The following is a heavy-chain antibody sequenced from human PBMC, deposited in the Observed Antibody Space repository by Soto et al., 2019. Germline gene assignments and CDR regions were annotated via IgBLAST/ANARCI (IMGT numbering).Heavy chain of an antibody. D-gene: IGHD2-15*01. CDR3: AGGTGCLSDS. CDR2: IEQDGSDK. V-gene: IGHV3-7*05. J-gene: IGHJ4*02. CDR1: GFTFSSYW. Sequence: GGSLRLSCAASGFTFSSYWMNWVRQAPGKGLEWVANIEQDGSDKYYVDSVKGRFTISRDNAKNSLYLQINNLRPEDTAVYYCAGGTGCLSDSWGQGTLVTVSS.